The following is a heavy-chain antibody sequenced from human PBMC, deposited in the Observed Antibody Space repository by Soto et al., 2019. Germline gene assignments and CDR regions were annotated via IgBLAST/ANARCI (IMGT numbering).Heavy chain of an antibody. V-gene: IGHV3-11*05. J-gene: IGHJ4*02. Sequence: GGSLRLSCAASGFTFSDYYMSWIRQAPGKGLEWVSYISSSSSYTNYADSVKGRFTISRDNAKNSLYLQMNSLRAEDTAVYYCARDLMVRGATDYWGQGTLVTVSS. CDR1: GFTFSDYY. CDR3: ARDLMVRGATDY. CDR2: ISSSSSYT. D-gene: IGHD3-10*01.